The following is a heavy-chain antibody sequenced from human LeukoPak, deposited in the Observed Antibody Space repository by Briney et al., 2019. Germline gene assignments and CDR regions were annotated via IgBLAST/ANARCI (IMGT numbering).Heavy chain of an antibody. Sequence: PSETLSLTCTVSGGPISTYFWSWIRQPAGKGLEWIGRIYTSGSTNYNPSLKSRVTMSVDTSKNHFSLKLSSVTAADTAIYYCARVGKYYYDRTGGFDIWGQGTMVTVSS. D-gene: IGHD3-22*01. CDR3: ARVGKYYYDRTGGFDI. V-gene: IGHV4-4*07. CDR1: GGPISTYF. J-gene: IGHJ3*02. CDR2: IYTSGST.